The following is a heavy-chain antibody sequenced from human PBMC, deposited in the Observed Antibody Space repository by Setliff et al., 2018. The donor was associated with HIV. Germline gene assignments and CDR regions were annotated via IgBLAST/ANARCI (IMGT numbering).Heavy chain of an antibody. CDR1: GGSIRNEDYF. D-gene: IGHD3-10*01. CDR3: ARGGGRVVRGLIGMYYFDY. Sequence: PSETLSLTCTVSGGSIRNEDYFWSWIRQPAGKGLEWIGRFYTSGSTNYNPPFKSRVTISEGTSENQFSLKLTSVTAAATAIFYCARGGGRVVRGLIGMYYFDYWGQGILVTVSS. J-gene: IGHJ4*02. CDR2: FYTSGST. V-gene: IGHV4-61*02.